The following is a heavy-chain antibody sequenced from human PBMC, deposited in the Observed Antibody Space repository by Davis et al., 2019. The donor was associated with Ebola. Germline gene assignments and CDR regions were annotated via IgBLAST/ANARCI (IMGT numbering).Heavy chain of an antibody. D-gene: IGHD5-18*01. V-gene: IGHV3-7*01. Sequence: GESLKISCAASGFTFSSYWMSWVRQAPGKGLEWVANIKQDGSEKYYVDSVKGRFTISRDNAKNSLYLQMNSLRDEDTAVYYCARDPDTAMGHDAFDIWGQGTMVTVSS. J-gene: IGHJ3*02. CDR3: ARDPDTAMGHDAFDI. CDR2: IKQDGSEK. CDR1: GFTFSSYW.